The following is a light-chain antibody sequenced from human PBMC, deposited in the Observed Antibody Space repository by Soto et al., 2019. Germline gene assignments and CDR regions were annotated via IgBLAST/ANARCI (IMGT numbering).Light chain of an antibody. CDR3: QEYNSYPVS. J-gene: IGKJ5*01. Sequence: DIQVTQSPATLSAFVGDRVTISCRARQSIGTWLAWYQQKPGKAPKLLIYDASTLESGVQSRFSGSGSGTEFTLTISSLQPEDVATYYCQEYNSYPVSFGQGTRLDI. CDR1: QSIGTW. CDR2: DAS. V-gene: IGKV1-5*01.